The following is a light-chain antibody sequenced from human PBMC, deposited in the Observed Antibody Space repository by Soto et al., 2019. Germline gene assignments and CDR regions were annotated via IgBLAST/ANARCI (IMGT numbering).Light chain of an antibody. V-gene: IGKV3D-20*02. CDR1: QSVSSSY. J-gene: IGKJ1*01. Sequence: ESVFTQSPGTLSLSPGERATLSCRASQSVSSSYLAWYQQKPGQAPSLLIYGASRRATGIPDRFSGSGSGTDFTLTISRLEPEDFAVYYCQQRSNRPQTVGQGTKVDIK. CDR3: QQRSNRPQT. CDR2: GAS.